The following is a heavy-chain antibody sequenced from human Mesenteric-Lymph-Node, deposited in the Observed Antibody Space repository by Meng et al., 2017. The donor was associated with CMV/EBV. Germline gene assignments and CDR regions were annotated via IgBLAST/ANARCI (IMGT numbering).Heavy chain of an antibody. CDR3: ARDLRGDYYYYGMDV. Sequence: GGSLRLSCAASGFTFSDYYMSWIRQAPGKGLEWVSYISSSGSTIYYADSVKGRFTISRDNAKISLYLQMNSLRAEDTAVYYCARDLRGDYYYYGMDVWGQGTTVTVSS. D-gene: IGHD3-16*01. CDR1: GFTFSDYY. CDR2: ISSSGSTI. V-gene: IGHV3-11*01. J-gene: IGHJ6*02.